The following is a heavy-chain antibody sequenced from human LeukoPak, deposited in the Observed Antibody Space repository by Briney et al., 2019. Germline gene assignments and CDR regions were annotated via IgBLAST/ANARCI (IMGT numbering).Heavy chain of an antibody. CDR1: GYRFTSYW. Sequence: GESLKISCKGSGYRFTSYWISWVRQMPGKGLEWMGRIDPSDSYTNYSPSFQGHVTTSADKSISTAYLQWSSLKASDTAMYYCARRALPPAYCGGDCFDAFDIWGQGTMVTVSS. J-gene: IGHJ3*02. CDR3: ARRALPPAYCGGDCFDAFDI. D-gene: IGHD2-21*02. V-gene: IGHV5-10-1*01. CDR2: IDPSDSYT.